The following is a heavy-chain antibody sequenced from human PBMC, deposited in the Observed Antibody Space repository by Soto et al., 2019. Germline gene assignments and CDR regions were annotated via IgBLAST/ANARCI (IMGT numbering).Heavy chain of an antibody. CDR1: GYTFTSYA. J-gene: IGHJ4*02. D-gene: IGHD3-10*01. V-gene: IGHV1-3*01. CDR3: ARVRSGVLLWFGELFL. CDR2: INAGNGNT. Sequence: ASVKVSCKASGYTFTSYAMHWVRQAPGQRLEWMGWINAGNGNTKYSQKFQGRVTITRDTSASTAYMELSSLRSEDTAVYYCARVRSGVLLWFGELFLWGQGTLVTVSS.